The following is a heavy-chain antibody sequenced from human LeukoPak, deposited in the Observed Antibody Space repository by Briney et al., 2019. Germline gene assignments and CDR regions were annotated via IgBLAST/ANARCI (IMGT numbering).Heavy chain of an antibody. D-gene: IGHD5-24*01. CDR3: ARWLQPYYYYGMDV. V-gene: IGHV1-2*02. Sequence: ASVNVTSMASGYTFTDYYMHWVRQAPGQGLEWMGWINPNSGGTNYAQKFQGRVTMTRDTSISTAYLELSRLRSDDTAVYYCARWLQPYYYYGMDVWGEGSTLTVSS. CDR1: GYTFTDYY. J-gene: IGHJ6*04. CDR2: INPNSGGT.